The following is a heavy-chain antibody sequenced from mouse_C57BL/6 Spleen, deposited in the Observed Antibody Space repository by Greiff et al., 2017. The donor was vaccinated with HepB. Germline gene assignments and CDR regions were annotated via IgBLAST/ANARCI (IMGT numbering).Heavy chain of an antibody. D-gene: IGHD2-4*01. CDR1: GYAFSSSW. J-gene: IGHJ3*01. CDR3: ARGIYYDSGKRLAY. CDR2: IYPGDGDT. V-gene: IGHV1-82*01. Sequence: QVQLQQPGPELVKPGASVKISCKASGYAFSSSWMNWVKQRPGQGLEWIGRIYPGDGDTNYNGKFKGKATLTADNSASTAYMQLSSRTSEDSAVYYGARGIYYDSGKRLAYWGQRALVTVSA.